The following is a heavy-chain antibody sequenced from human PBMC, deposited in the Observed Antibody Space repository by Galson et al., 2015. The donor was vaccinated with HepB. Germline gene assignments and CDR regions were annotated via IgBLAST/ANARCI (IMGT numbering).Heavy chain of an antibody. Sequence: SVKVSCKASGYTFTSYAMNWVRQAPGQGLEWMGWINTNTGNPTYAQGFTGRFVFSLDTSVSTAYLQISSLKAEDTAVYYCARGDLGSGSPLFDYWGQGTLVTVSS. V-gene: IGHV7-4-1*02. CDR1: GYTFTSYA. CDR3: ARGDLGSGSPLFDY. CDR2: INTNTGNP. D-gene: IGHD3-10*01. J-gene: IGHJ4*02.